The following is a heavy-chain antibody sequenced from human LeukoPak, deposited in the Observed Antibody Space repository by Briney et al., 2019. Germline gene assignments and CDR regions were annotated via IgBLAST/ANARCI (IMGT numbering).Heavy chain of an antibody. Sequence: GASVNVSCLASGYTFTGYYMHWVRPPAGQGLAWVGWIKPNSGGTNYARKFEGRVTLTRETSLSTAYTALSRMRSDDTAVYYCAREVVTAAVHSYYYYMDVWGKGTTVTVSS. J-gene: IGHJ6*03. D-gene: IGHD2-2*01. V-gene: IGHV1-2*07. CDR3: AREVVTAAVHSYYYYMDV. CDR2: IKPNSGGT. CDR1: GYTFTGYY.